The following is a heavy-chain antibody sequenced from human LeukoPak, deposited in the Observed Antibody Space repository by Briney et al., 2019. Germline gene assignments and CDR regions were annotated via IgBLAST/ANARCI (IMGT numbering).Heavy chain of an antibody. CDR2: ISYDGSNK. J-gene: IGHJ5*02. V-gene: IGHV3-30*18. D-gene: IGHD2-15*01. Sequence: PGGSLRLSCAASGFTFSSYGMHWVRQAPGKGLERVAVISYDGSNKYYADSVKGRFTISRDNSKNTLYLQMNSLRAEDTAVYYCAKDSPNCSGGSCYIGWFDPWGQGTLVTVSS. CDR1: GFTFSSYG. CDR3: AKDSPNCSGGSCYIGWFDP.